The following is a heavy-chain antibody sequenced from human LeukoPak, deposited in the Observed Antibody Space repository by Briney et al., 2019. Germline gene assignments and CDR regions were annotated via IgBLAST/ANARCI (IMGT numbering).Heavy chain of an antibody. CDR1: GFTFSSYA. J-gene: IGHJ4*02. D-gene: IGHD1-1*01. Sequence: GGSLRLSCAASGFTFSSYAMSWIRQAPGKGLEWVSAISGSGGSTYYADSVKGRFTISRDNSKNTLYLQMNSLRAEDTAVYYCAKDQEERPYYFDYWGQGTLVTVSS. V-gene: IGHV3-23*01. CDR3: AKDQEERPYYFDY. CDR2: ISGSGGST.